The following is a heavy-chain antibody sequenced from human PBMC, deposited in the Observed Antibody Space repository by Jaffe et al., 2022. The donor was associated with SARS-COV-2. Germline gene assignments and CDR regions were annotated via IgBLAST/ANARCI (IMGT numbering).Heavy chain of an antibody. V-gene: IGHV1-69*01. CDR1: GGTFSSYA. CDR3: ARARTYYYDSSGYPYYYYYYMDV. Sequence: QVQLVQSGAEVKKPGSSVKVSCKASGGTFSSYAISWVRQAPGQGLEWMGGIIPIFGTANYAQKFQGRVTITADESTSTAYMELSSLRSEDTAVYYCARARTYYYDSSGYPYYYYYYMDVWGKGTTVTVSS. J-gene: IGHJ6*03. D-gene: IGHD3-22*01. CDR2: IIPIFGTA.